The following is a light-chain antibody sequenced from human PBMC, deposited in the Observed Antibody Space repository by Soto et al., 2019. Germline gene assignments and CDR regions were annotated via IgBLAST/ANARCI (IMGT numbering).Light chain of an antibody. Sequence: EIVLTQSPGTLSLSPGERATLSCRASQSVSSSYLAWYQQKPGQAPRLLIYGASSRATGIPDRFSGSGSGTDFTLTISRLEPEDFAVYYCQQYGNSYTFGQGTKLDIK. J-gene: IGKJ2*01. V-gene: IGKV3-20*01. CDR2: GAS. CDR3: QQYGNSYT. CDR1: QSVSSSY.